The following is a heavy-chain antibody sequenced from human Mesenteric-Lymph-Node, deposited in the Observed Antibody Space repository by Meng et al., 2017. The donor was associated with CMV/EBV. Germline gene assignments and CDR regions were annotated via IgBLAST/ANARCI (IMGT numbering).Heavy chain of an antibody. CDR3: ARVYSSSWPRFDP. V-gene: IGHV7-4-1*02. Sequence: KASGYTVASYAMDWVRQAPGQGLEWMGWINTNTGNPTYAQGFTGRFVFSLDTSVSTAYLQISSLKAEDTAVYYCARVYSSSWPRFDPWGQGTLVTVSS. CDR1: GYTVASYA. CDR2: INTNTGNP. J-gene: IGHJ5*02. D-gene: IGHD6-13*01.